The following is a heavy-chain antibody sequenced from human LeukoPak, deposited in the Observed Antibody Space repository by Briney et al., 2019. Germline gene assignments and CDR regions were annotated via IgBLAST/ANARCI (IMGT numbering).Heavy chain of an antibody. J-gene: IGHJ5*02. CDR3: ARDGGRVGANWFDP. V-gene: IGHV3-64*01. CDR1: GFTFSSYA. D-gene: IGHD1-26*01. CDR2: ISSNGGST. Sequence: PGGSLRLSCAASGFTFSSYAMHWVRQAPGKGLEYVSAISSNGGSTYYANSVKGRFTISRDNSKNTLYLQMGSLRAEDMAVYYCARDGGRVGANWFDPWGQGTLVTVSS.